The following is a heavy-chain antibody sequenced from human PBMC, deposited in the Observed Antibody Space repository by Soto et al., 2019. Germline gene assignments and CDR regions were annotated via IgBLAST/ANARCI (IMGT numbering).Heavy chain of an antibody. CDR2: IYYSGST. V-gene: IGHV4-31*03. CDR3: ARVVVGMVRRNYYYYGMDV. CDR1: GGSXSSGGYY. Sequence: SETLSLTCTVSGGSXSSGGYYWSLIRQHPGKGLEWIGYIYYSGSTYYNPSLKSRVTISVDTSKNQFSLKLSSVTAADTAVYYCARVVVGMVRRNYYYYGMDVWGQGTTVTVSS. D-gene: IGHD3-10*01. J-gene: IGHJ6*02.